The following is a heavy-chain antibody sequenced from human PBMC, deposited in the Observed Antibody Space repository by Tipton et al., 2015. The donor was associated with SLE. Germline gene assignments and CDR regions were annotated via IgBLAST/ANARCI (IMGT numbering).Heavy chain of an antibody. CDR3: ARDRGGSNSDAFDI. J-gene: IGHJ3*02. CDR2: IYYTGST. D-gene: IGHD4-11*01. Sequence: TLYLTCTVSGASISSYYWSWIRQPPGKGLEWIGYIYYTGSTNYNPSLKSRVTTSVDTSKNQFSLKLSSVTAADTAVYYGARDRGGSNSDAFDIWGQGTMVTVSS. V-gene: IGHV4-59*01. CDR1: GASISSYY.